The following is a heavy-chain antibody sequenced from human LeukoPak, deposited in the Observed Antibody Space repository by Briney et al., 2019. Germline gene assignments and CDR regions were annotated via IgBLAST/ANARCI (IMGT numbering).Heavy chain of an antibody. CDR1: GGSIGSYY. CDR3: ARSGYCSSTSCYRSLWFDP. D-gene: IGHD2-2*02. CDR2: VYYSGST. J-gene: IGHJ5*02. Sequence: PSETLSLTCTVSGGSIGSYYWSWIRQPPGKGLEWIGYVYYSGSTSYNPSLKSRVTISVDTSKNQFSLKLSSVTAAGTAVYYCARSGYCSSTSCYRSLWFDPWGQGTLVTVSS. V-gene: IGHV4-59*01.